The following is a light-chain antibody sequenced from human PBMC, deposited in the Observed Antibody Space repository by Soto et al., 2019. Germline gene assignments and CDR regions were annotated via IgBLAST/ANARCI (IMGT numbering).Light chain of an antibody. CDR2: GAS. V-gene: IGKV3-15*01. Sequence: EIVMTHSPATLSVSPWEGATLSCRASESVSSKLAWYQQKPGQAPRLLIYGASTRASGIPARFSGSGSGTEFTLTISGLQSEDFAVYYCQQYNNWPPWTFGQGTKVDIK. J-gene: IGKJ1*01. CDR3: QQYNNWPPWT. CDR1: ESVSSK.